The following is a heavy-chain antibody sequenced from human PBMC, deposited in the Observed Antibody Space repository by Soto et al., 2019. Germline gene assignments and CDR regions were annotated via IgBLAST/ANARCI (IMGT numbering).Heavy chain of an antibody. J-gene: IGHJ5*02. CDR2: ISSSSSYI. CDR1: GFTFSSYS. V-gene: IGHV3-21*01. D-gene: IGHD3-10*01. Sequence: EVQLVESGGGLVKPGGSLRLSCAASGFTFSSYSMNWVRQAPGKGLEWVSSISSSSSYIYYADSVKGRFTISRDNAKNSLYLQMNSLGAEDTAVYYCASRNGYGSGSYVFDPWGQGTLVTVSS. CDR3: ASRNGYGSGSYVFDP.